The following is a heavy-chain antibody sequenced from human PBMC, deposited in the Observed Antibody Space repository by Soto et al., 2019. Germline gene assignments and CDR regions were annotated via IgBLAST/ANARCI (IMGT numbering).Heavy chain of an antibody. CDR1: GFTFSSYA. Sequence: GGSLRLSCAASGFTFSSYAMSRVRQAPGQGLEWGSAISGSGGSTYYADSVKGRFTISRDNSKNTLYLQMNSLRAEDTAVYYCAKGPYSSGYYPFDYWGQGTLVTVSS. CDR2: ISGSGGST. D-gene: IGHD3-22*01. V-gene: IGHV3-23*01. J-gene: IGHJ4*02. CDR3: AKGPYSSGYYPFDY.